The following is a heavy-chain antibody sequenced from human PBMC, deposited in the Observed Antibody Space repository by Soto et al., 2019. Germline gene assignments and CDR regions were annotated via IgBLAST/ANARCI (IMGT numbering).Heavy chain of an antibody. Sequence: PGGSLRLSCKASGFSFSSYGMHWIRQAPGKGLEWLAIIWNDGSNEYYADSVKGRFTISRDNSKNTLYLQLNNLRAEDTAVYFCARYKTDSGGYTEYWGQGPLVTVYS. J-gene: IGHJ4*02. CDR2: IWNDGSNE. CDR1: GFSFSSYG. V-gene: IGHV3-33*01. D-gene: IGHD3-22*01. CDR3: ARYKTDSGGYTEY.